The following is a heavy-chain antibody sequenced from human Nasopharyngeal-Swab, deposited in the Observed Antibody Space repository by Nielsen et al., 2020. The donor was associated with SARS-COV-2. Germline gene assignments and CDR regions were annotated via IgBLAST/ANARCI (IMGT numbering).Heavy chain of an antibody. Sequence: SETLSLTCSVSGGSILNYHWSWIRQPPGKGLEWIGHIYDSGATNSNPSLRSRVTISVDTSRSQFSLNLSSVTAADTAMYYCARQAGRYMATAYYFDFWGQGTLVTVSS. J-gene: IGHJ4*02. D-gene: IGHD5-12*01. V-gene: IGHV4-59*08. CDR2: IYDSGAT. CDR3: ARQAGRYMATAYYFDF. CDR1: GGSILNYH.